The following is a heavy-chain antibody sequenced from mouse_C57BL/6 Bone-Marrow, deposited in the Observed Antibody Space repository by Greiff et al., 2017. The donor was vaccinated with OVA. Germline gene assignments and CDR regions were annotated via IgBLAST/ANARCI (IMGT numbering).Heavy chain of an antibody. CDR3: ARLRYCYNWYFDV. J-gene: IGHJ1*03. Sequence: QVQLQQPGAELVRPGTSVKLSCKASGYTFTSYWMHWVKQRSGKGLEWMGVIDHSDSYTNYNQKFKVKSTLTVDTSSSTSYMQLNILTSEDSAVYYCARLRYCYNWYFDVWGTGTTVTVSS. D-gene: IGHD2-12*01. CDR2: IDHSDSYT. CDR1: GYTFTSYW. V-gene: IGHV1-59*01.